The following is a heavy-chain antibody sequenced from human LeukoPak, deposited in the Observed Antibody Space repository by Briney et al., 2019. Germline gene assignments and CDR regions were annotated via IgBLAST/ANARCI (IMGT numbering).Heavy chain of an antibody. D-gene: IGHD6-19*01. CDR3: ARGRYSGGGIDN. CDR2: IKADGQDK. V-gene: IGHV3-7*04. CDR1: GFTFSRYA. Sequence: GGPLRLSCAASGFTFSRYAMNWVRQAPGKGRECVAKIKADGQDKYYVGSVNGRFTITRDNAKNSRYLQLNSLRAEDTVVYYCARGRYSGGGIDNWGQGTLVTVSS. J-gene: IGHJ4*02.